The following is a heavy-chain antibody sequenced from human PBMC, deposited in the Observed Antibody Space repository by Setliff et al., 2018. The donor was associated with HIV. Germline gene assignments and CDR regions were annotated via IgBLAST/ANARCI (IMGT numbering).Heavy chain of an antibody. CDR1: GYTFTAYY. CDR3: ARQDHSSVNSGSLYAFDV. V-gene: IGHV1-2*06. J-gene: IGHJ3*01. Sequence: ASVKVSCQASGYTFTAYYIHWVRQAPGHGLQLMGRIEPSSGGTNYIQKFQGRVTITRDTSIYTVYMELTGLTSDDTAVYYCARQDHSSVNSGSLYAFDVWGQGTMVTVS. D-gene: IGHD3-22*01. CDR2: IEPSSGGT.